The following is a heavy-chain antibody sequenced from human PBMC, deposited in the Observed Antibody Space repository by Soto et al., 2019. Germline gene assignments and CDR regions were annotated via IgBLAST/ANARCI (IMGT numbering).Heavy chain of an antibody. J-gene: IGHJ5*02. CDR1: GGSISSGGYS. Sequence: SVTLSLTCAASGGSISSGGYSWSWIRQPPGKRLEWIGYIYHSGSTYYNPSLKSRVTISVDRSKNQLSLKLSSVTAADTAVYYCARTDYGGNSGWFDPWGQGTLVTVSS. V-gene: IGHV4-30-2*01. CDR3: ARTDYGGNSGWFDP. CDR2: IYHSGST. D-gene: IGHD4-17*01.